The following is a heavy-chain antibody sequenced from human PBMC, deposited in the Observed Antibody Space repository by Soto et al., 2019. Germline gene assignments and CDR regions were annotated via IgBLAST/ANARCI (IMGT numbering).Heavy chain of an antibody. D-gene: IGHD3-16*01. CDR2: INAGNGNT. V-gene: IGHV1-3*01. Sequence: GALVKGYCKGVGYGLSRDAGGWGRQAQGQRLEWMGWINAGNGNTKYSQKFQGRVTITRDTSASTAYMELSSPRSEDTAVYYCASERLRGLILSRATCSAPRRHRTLVPVSS. CDR3: ASERLRGLILSRATCSAP. CDR1: GYGLSRDA. J-gene: IGHJ5*02.